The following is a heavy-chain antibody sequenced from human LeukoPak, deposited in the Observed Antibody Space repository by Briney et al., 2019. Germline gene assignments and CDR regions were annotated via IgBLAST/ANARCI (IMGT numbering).Heavy chain of an antibody. J-gene: IGHJ5*02. CDR1: GCSFSGYY. CDR2: INHCGST. CDR3: ARGLGYSSSWYRWDWFDP. Sequence: SETLSLTCAVYGCSFSGYYWGWVRQPPGKGLEWVGQINHCGSTNYNPSLKSRVTIPGDTSKNQFSLKLGSVTAADTAVYDWARGLGYSSSWYRWDWFDPWGQGTLVTVSS. V-gene: IGHV4-34*01. D-gene: IGHD6-13*01.